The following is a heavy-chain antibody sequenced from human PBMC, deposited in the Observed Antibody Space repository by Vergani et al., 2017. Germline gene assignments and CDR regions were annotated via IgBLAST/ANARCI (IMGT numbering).Heavy chain of an antibody. V-gene: IGHV4-59*10. Sequence: QVQLQQWGAGLLKPSETLSLTCTVSGGSISSYYWSWIRQPAGKGLEWIGRIYTSGSTNYNPSLKSRVTVSVDTSKNQFSLKLSSVTAADTAVYYCARNDYDFWSGYYWFDPWGQGTLVTVSS. CDR2: IYTSGST. D-gene: IGHD3-3*01. J-gene: IGHJ5*02. CDR3: ARNDYDFWSGYYWFDP. CDR1: GGSISSYY.